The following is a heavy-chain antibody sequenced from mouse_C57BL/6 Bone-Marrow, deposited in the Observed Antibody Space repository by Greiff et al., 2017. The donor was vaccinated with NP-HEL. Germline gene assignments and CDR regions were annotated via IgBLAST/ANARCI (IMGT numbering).Heavy chain of an antibody. J-gene: IGHJ3*01. CDR2: FYPGSGSI. V-gene: IGHV1-62-2*01. D-gene: IGHD3-2*02. CDR3: ARHEASPHTSGFAWFAY. CDR1: GYTFTEYT. Sequence: QVQLQQSGAELVKPGASVKLSCKASGYTFTEYTIHWVKQRSGQGLEWIGWFYPGSGSIKYNEKFKDKATLTADKSSCAVYMELSRLTSEDSAVYFCARHEASPHTSGFAWFAYWGQGTLVTVSA.